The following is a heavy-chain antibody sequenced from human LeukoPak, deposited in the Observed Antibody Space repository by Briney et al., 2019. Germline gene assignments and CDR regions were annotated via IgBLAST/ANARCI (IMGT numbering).Heavy chain of an antibody. CDR3: ARVYYSNSYDYWYFDL. Sequence: PSQTLSLTCTVSGGSMNSGSYYWSWIRQPPGKGLEWIGSIYYSGSTYYNPSLKSRVTISVDTSKNQFSLKLSSVTAADTAVYYCARVYYSNSYDYWYFDLWGRGTLVTVSS. CDR1: GGSMNSGSYY. V-gene: IGHV4-39*01. D-gene: IGHD6-13*01. J-gene: IGHJ2*01. CDR2: IYYSGST.